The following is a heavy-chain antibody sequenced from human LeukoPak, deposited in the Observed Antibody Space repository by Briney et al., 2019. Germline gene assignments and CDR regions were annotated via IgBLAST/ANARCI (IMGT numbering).Heavy chain of an antibody. CDR2: IYYSGST. Sequence: PSETLSLTCTVSGGSISSGDYYWSWIRQPPGKGLEWIGYIYYSGSTYYNPSLKSRVTISVDTSKNQFSLKLSSVTAADTAVYYCARDSIRSYGSSRFDPWGQGTLVTVSS. D-gene: IGHD3-10*01. CDR1: GGSISSGDYY. J-gene: IGHJ5*02. CDR3: ARDSIRSYGSSRFDP. V-gene: IGHV4-30-4*01.